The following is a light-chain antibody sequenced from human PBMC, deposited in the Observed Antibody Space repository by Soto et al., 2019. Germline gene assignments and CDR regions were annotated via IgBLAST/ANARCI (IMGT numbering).Light chain of an antibody. CDR1: QSLLHSNGYNY. J-gene: IGKJ4*01. CDR2: LGS. Sequence: DIVMTQSPLSLPVPPGEPASSXXRSXQSLLHSNGYNYLDWYLQKPGQSPQXXIYLGSNRSSGVPDRFSGSGSGTDFTLKISRVESEDVGVYYCMQALQTPLTFGGGTKVDIK. V-gene: IGKV2-28*01. CDR3: MQALQTPLT.